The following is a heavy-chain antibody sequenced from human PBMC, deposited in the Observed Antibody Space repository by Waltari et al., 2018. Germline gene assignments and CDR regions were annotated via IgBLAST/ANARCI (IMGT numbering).Heavy chain of an antibody. Sequence: QVQLVESGGGLVKPGGSVRRSCAASGFSSSDYSMSWSRQAPGKGLEWLSYISSGRTTYYTDSVKGRFTISRNNAKNSLFLQMNSLTAEDTTVYYCARQVYSGSLYYFDYWGQGTLLTVSS. CDR3: ARQVYSGSLYYFDY. CDR2: ISSGRTT. J-gene: IGHJ4*02. V-gene: IGHV3-11*01. CDR1: GFSSSDYS. D-gene: IGHD6-25*01.